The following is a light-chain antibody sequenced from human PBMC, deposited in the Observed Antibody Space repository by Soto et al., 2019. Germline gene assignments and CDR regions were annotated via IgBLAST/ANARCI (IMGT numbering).Light chain of an antibody. V-gene: IGKV3-20*01. CDR3: QQYGSAPA. CDR2: GAS. CDR1: QSVSSSY. Sequence: EIVLTQSPGTLSLSPGERATLSCRASQSVSSSYLAWYQQKPGQAPRLLIYGASSRATGIPDRFSGSGSGTDFTLTISRLEPEDCAVYYCQQYGSAPAFGGGPKVEIK. J-gene: IGKJ4*01.